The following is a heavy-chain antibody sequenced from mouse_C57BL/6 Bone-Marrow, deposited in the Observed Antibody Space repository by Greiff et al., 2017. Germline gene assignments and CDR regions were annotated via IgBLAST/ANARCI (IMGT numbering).Heavy chain of an antibody. J-gene: IGHJ2*01. CDR1: GYTFTSYW. V-gene: IGHV1-59*01. CDR2: IDPSDSYT. CDR3: ARRSFDY. Sequence: QVQLQQPGAELVRPGTSVTLSCKASGYTFTSYWMHWVKQRPGQGLEWIGVIDPSDSYTNYNQKFKGKATLTVDTSSSTAYMQLSSLTSEDSAVYYCARRSFDYWGQGTTLTVSS.